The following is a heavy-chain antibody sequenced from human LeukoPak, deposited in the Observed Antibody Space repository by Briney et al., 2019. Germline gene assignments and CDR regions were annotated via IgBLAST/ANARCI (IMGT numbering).Heavy chain of an antibody. D-gene: IGHD6-19*01. CDR2: IYYSGST. V-gene: IGHV4-39*01. CDR3: ARQEQWLRGVYYYYGMDD. CDR1: GGSISSSSYY. Sequence: PSETLSLTCTVSGGSISSSSYYWGWIRQPPGKGLEWIGSIYYSGSTYYNPSLKSRVTISVDTSKNQFSLKLSSVTAADTAVYYCARQEQWLRGVYYYYGMDDWGQGTTVTVSS. J-gene: IGHJ6*02.